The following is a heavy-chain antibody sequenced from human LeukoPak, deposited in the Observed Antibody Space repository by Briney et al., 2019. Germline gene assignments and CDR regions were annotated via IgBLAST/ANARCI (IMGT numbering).Heavy chain of an antibody. V-gene: IGHV1-46*01. CDR2: INPSGGST. D-gene: IGHD2-21*02. Sequence: GASVTVSCTASGYTFTSYYMHWVRQAPGQGLEWMGIINPSGGSTSYAQKFQGRVTMTRDTSTSTVYMELSSLRSEHTAVYYCARDPCGGDCYKDYWGQGTLVTVSS. CDR3: ARDPCGGDCYKDY. J-gene: IGHJ4*02. CDR1: GYTFTSYY.